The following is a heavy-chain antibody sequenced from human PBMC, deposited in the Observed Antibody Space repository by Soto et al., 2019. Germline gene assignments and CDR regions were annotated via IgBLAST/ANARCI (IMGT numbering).Heavy chain of an antibody. CDR3: ALETTVTATGFDY. CDR1: GFTFSSYS. Sequence: KPGGSLRLSCAASGFTFSSYSMNWVRQAPGKGLEWVSSISSSSSYIYYADSVKGRFTISRDNAKNSLYLQMNSLRAEDTAVYYCALETTVTATGFDYWGQGTQVTVSS. J-gene: IGHJ4*02. D-gene: IGHD4-17*01. V-gene: IGHV3-21*01. CDR2: ISSSSSYI.